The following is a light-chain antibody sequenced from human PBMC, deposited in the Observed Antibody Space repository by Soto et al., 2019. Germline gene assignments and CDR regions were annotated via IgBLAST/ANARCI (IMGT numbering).Light chain of an antibody. V-gene: IGLV1-40*01. CDR1: SSNIGAGYD. J-gene: IGLJ3*02. CDR2: GNS. Sequence: QSVLTQPPSVSGAPGQRVTISCTGSSSNIGAGYDVHWYRQLPGTAPKLLIYGNSNRPSGVPDRFSGSKSGTSASLAITGLQAEDEADYYCQSYDSSLSGQGVFGGGTKVTVL. CDR3: QSYDSSLSGQGV.